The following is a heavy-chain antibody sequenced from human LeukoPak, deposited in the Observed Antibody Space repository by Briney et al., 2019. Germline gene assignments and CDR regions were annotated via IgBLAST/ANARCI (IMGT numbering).Heavy chain of an antibody. Sequence: SETLFLTCSVSGGSISSHFWTWIRQPPGKGLELIGHIYSSGTTNYNPSLKSRVTMSVDTSKNQFSLKLSSVTAADTAVYYCARFNSGCTTASCYVNCWGQGTLVTVSS. CDR2: IYSSGTT. J-gene: IGHJ4*02. CDR3: ARFNSGCTTASCYVNC. V-gene: IGHV4-59*11. D-gene: IGHD2-2*01. CDR1: GGSISSHF.